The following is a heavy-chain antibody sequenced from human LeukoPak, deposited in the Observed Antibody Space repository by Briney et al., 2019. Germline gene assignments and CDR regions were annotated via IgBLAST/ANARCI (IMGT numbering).Heavy chain of an antibody. Sequence: GGSLRLSCAASGFAFSNYAMSWVRQAPGKGLGWVSSLSGGGDSGYYADSVMGRFTISRDTSTHTLYLQKNSQRAEDTAVYYCAKAVRSMVTGGGYFDSWGQGTLVTVSS. V-gene: IGHV3-23*01. CDR3: AKAVRSMVTGGGYFDS. CDR2: LSGGGDSG. D-gene: IGHD3-10*01. CDR1: GFAFSNYA. J-gene: IGHJ4*02.